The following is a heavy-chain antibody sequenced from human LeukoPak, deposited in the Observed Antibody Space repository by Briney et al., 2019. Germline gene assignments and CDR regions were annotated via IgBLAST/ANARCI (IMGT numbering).Heavy chain of an antibody. CDR3: AREEAAVAGTYYFDY. CDR1: GYSISNNFY. D-gene: IGHD6-19*01. Sequence: SETLSLTCTVSGYSISNNFYWAWIRQSPGKGLEWIVSINHSWSTYYNPSLKSRVTISVDTSKNQFSLELSSVTAADTAVYYCAREEAAVAGTYYFDYWGQGTLVTVSS. CDR2: INHSWST. V-gene: IGHV4-38-2*02. J-gene: IGHJ4*02.